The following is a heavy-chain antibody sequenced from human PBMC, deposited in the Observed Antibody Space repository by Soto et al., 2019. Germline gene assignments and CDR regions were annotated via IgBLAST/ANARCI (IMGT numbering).Heavy chain of an antibody. CDR1: GFTFDDYT. Sequence: PGGSLRLSCAASGFTFDDYTMHWVRQAPGKGLEWVSAISGSGGSTYYADSVKGRFTISRDNSKNTLYLQMNSLRAEDTAVYYCAMTRRDGYNYGASDIWGQGTMVTVSS. CDR3: AMTRRDGYNYGASDI. J-gene: IGHJ3*02. CDR2: ISGSGGST. D-gene: IGHD5-12*01. V-gene: IGHV3-23*01.